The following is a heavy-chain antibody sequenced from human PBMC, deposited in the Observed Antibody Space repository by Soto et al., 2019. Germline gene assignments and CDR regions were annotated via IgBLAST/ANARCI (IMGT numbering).Heavy chain of an antibody. Sequence: PGGSLRLSCAASGFTFSSYWMSWVRQAPGKGLERVANIKQDGSEKYYVDSVKGRFTISRDNAKNSLYLQMNSLRAEDTAVYYCARISVFGVVMKFDPWGQGTLVTVS. CDR1: GFTFSSYW. CDR3: ARISVFGVVMKFDP. CDR2: IKQDGSEK. V-gene: IGHV3-7*01. D-gene: IGHD3-3*01. J-gene: IGHJ5*02.